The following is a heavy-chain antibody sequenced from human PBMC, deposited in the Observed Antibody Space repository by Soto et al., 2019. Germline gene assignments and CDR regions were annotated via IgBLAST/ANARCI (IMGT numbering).Heavy chain of an antibody. CDR3: IGEDVVVPAAILYYYGMDV. D-gene: IGHD2-2*01. Sequence: SETLSLTCTVSGGSISSGGYYWSWIRQHPGKGLEWIGYIYYSGSTYYNPSLNSRVTISVDTSKNQFSLKLSSVTAADTAVYYCIGEDVVVPAAILYYYGMDVWGQGTTVTVSS. J-gene: IGHJ6*02. CDR1: GGSISSGGYY. CDR2: IYYSGST. V-gene: IGHV4-31*03.